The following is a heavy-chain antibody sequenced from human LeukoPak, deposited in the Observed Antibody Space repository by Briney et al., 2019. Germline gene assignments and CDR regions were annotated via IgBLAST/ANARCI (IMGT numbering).Heavy chain of an antibody. V-gene: IGHV3-21*01. Sequence: GGSLRLSCAASGFTFMTYGMNWVRQAPGKGLEWLSSITTSGFYTYYADSVKGRFTISRDTANNSLNLQMNSLRGEDTAVYYCARVRSSGYDLAPFDYWGQGTLVTVSS. CDR3: ARVRSSGYDLAPFDY. D-gene: IGHD5-12*01. J-gene: IGHJ4*02. CDR2: ITTSGFYT. CDR1: GFTFMTYG.